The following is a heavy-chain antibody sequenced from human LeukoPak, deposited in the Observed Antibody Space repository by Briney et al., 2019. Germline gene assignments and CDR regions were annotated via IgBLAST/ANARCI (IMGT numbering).Heavy chain of an antibody. Sequence: PGGSLRLSCAASGFTFSSSXXXXXXXXXXXXXXXXXXXKXXGSARYADSVXGXXXXSRDNDKXTVSLQMTRMRREDTGVYYCARAPSEIGGYYPEYFRHWGQGTLVIVSS. CDR2: XKXXGSA. J-gene: IGHJ1*01. D-gene: IGHD3-22*01. CDR3: ARAPSEIGGYYPEYFRH. CDR1: GFTFSSSX. V-gene: IGHV3-74*01.